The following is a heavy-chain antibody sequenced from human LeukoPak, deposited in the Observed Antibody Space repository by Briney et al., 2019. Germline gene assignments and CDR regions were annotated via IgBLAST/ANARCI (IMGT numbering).Heavy chain of an antibody. D-gene: IGHD2-21*01. J-gene: IGHJ3*01. CDR2: ISERGDS. Sequence: PSETLSLTCTVSGGAISTYSWSWIRQPPGNVLEWIGYISERGDSNSNPSLESRVTMSVDTSKNQFSLKLSSVTAADTAVYYCARSKDILLGDSDAFDLWGRGTTVTVSS. CDR3: ARSKDILLGDSDAFDL. CDR1: GGAISTYS. V-gene: IGHV4-59*01.